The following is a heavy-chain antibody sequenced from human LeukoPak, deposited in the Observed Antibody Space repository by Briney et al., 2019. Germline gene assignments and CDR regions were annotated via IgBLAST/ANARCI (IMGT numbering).Heavy chain of an antibody. V-gene: IGHV1-2*02. CDR2: INPNSGGT. J-gene: IGHJ4*02. CDR1: GYIFTGYY. Sequence: ASVKVSCKASGYIFTGYYMHWVRQAPGQGLEWMGWINPNSGGTNYAQKFQGRVTMTRDTSISTVYMELSRLRSDDTAVYYCARDKSGSSGWYSYFDYWGQGTLVTVSS. D-gene: IGHD6-19*01. CDR3: ARDKSGSSGWYSYFDY.